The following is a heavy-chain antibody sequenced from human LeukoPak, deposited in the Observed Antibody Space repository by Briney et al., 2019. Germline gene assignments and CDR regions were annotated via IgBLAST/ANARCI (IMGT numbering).Heavy chain of an antibody. Sequence: GGSLRLSCAASGYTFSSYAMSWVRQAPGKGLEWVSAISGSGGSTYYADSVKGRFTISRDNSKNTLYLQMNSLRAEDTAVYYCAKGTVVVPAAPFDYWGQGTLVTVSS. V-gene: IGHV3-23*01. CDR2: ISGSGGST. D-gene: IGHD2-2*01. CDR3: AKGTVVVPAAPFDY. CDR1: GYTFSSYA. J-gene: IGHJ4*02.